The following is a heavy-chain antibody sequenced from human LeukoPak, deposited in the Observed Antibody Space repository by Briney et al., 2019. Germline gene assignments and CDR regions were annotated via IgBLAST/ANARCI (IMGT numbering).Heavy chain of an antibody. CDR3: ARDHAGMARTGAFDI. Sequence: ASVKVSCKASGGTLSSYAISWVRQAPGQGLEWMGGIIPIFGTANYAQKFQGRVTITADKSTSTAYMELSSLRSEDTAVYYCARDHAGMARTGAFDIWGQGTMVTVSS. D-gene: IGHD5-24*01. V-gene: IGHV1-69*06. CDR1: GGTLSSYA. J-gene: IGHJ3*02. CDR2: IIPIFGTA.